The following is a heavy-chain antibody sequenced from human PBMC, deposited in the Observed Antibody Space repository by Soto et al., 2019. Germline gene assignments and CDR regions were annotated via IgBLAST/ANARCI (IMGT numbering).Heavy chain of an antibody. CDR1: GLSFNIYW. CDR3: AGGMAGLDV. V-gene: IGHV3-74*01. J-gene: IGHJ6*02. CDR2: INSDGSHT. Sequence: EVQLVESGGGLVQPGGSLRLSCEASGLSFNIYWMHWVRQVPGKGLVWLARINSDGSHTIYVDSVKGRFTISRDNAKSTVFLQMDSLRDEDTGVYYCAGGMAGLDVWGQGTTVTVSS.